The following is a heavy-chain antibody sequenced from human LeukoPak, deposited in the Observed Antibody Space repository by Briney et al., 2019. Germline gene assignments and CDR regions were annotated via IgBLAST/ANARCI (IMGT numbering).Heavy chain of an antibody. CDR3: ARDISGTTSLNAFDI. CDR2: ISGSSSYI. D-gene: IGHD1-26*01. J-gene: IGHJ3*02. CDR1: GFTFSSYS. Sequence: GGSLRLSCAVSGFTFSSYSMNWVRQAPGKGLEWVSSISGSSSYIYYADSVKGRFTISRHNAKNSLYLQMNSLRAEDTAVYYCARDISGTTSLNAFDIWGQGTMVTVSS. V-gene: IGHV3-21*01.